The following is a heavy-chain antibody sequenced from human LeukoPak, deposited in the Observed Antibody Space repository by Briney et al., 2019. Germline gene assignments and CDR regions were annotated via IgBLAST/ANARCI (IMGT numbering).Heavy chain of an antibody. V-gene: IGHV4-34*01. CDR1: GGSISSYY. CDR2: INHSGST. CDR3: ARGDIVVVPAARGYYYYYYMDV. J-gene: IGHJ6*03. Sequence: SETLSLTCTVSGGSISSYYWSWIRQPPGKGLEWIGKINHSGSTNYNPSLKSRVTISVDTSKNQFSLKLSSVTAADTAVYYCARGDIVVVPAARGYYYYYYMDVWGKGTTVTVSS. D-gene: IGHD2-2*01.